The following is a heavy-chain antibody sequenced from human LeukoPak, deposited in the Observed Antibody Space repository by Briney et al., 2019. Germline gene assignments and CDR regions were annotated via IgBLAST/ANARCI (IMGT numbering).Heavy chain of an antibody. CDR2: ISISSGTI. CDR1: GFIFSSYS. Sequence: GGSLRLSCAASGFIFSSYSMNWVRQAPGKGLEWVSYISISSGTISYADSVRGRFTISGDNAKNSLYLQMNSLRAEDTAVYYCARDTHYSFDYWGQVTLVIVSS. D-gene: IGHD2-21*01. CDR3: ARDTHYSFDY. V-gene: IGHV3-48*01. J-gene: IGHJ4*02.